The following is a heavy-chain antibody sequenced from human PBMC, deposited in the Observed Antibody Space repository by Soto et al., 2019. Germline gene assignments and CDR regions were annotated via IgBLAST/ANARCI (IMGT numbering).Heavy chain of an antibody. J-gene: IGHJ4*02. V-gene: IGHV3-23*01. D-gene: IGHD3-22*01. CDR1: GFTFSSYA. CDR3: AKVPWYYYDSSGTPAPFDY. Sequence: GGSLRLSCAASGFTFSSYAMSWVRQAPGKGLEWVSAISGSGGSTYYADSVKGRFTISRDNSKNTLYLQMNSLRAEDTAVYYCAKVPWYYYDSSGTPAPFDYWGQGTLVTVSS. CDR2: ISGSGGST.